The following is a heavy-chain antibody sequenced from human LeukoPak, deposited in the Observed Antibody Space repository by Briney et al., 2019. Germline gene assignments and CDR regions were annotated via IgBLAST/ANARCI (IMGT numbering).Heavy chain of an antibody. J-gene: IGHJ4*02. CDR3: ARVSTLWSFDY. Sequence: GGSLRLSCAASGFTFSTHWMHWVRQTPGKGLVWVSRISPDGSRTAYADSVKGRFTISRDNARDTLYLQLNSLGAEDTAVYYCARVSTLWSFDYWGQGTLVTVSA. CDR1: GFTFSTHW. CDR2: ISPDGSRT. V-gene: IGHV3-74*01. D-gene: IGHD3-10*01.